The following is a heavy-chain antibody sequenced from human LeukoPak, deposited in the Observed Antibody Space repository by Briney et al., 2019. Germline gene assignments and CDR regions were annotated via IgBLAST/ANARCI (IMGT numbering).Heavy chain of an antibody. CDR1: GGTFSSYA. CDR2: IIPIFGTA. V-gene: IGHV1-69*01. CDR3: ARAPFVAAGSDY. D-gene: IGHD6-13*01. Sequence: GSSVKVSCKASGGTFSSYAISRVRQAPGQGLEWMGGIIPIFGTAQYTQKFKDRVTITADESTSTAYMELNSLRSEDTAIYYCARAPFVAAGSDYWGQGTLVTVSS. J-gene: IGHJ4*02.